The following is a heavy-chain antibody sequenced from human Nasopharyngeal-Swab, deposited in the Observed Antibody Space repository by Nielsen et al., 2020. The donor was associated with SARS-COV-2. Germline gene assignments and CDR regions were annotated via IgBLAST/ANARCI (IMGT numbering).Heavy chain of an antibody. D-gene: IGHD3-16*01. CDR1: GYTLIGYY. CDR2: IDPNNGAT. V-gene: IGHV1-2*02. J-gene: IGHJ4*02. Sequence: ASVKVSCKASGYTLIGYYIHWVRQAPGQGLEWLGWIDPNNGATKYAQTFQGRISVTRDTSFSTAYMELSGLRSDDTAVYYCASGSMIAFGGITGKFDYWGQGTLVIVSP. CDR3: ASGSMIAFGGITGKFDY.